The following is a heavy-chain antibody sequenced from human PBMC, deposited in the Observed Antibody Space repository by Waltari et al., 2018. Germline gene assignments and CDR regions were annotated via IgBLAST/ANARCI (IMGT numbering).Heavy chain of an antibody. CDR3: ARRSSTTVTTSGWFDP. J-gene: IGHJ5*02. Sequence: EVQLVESGGGLVQPGGSLRLSCAASGFTFSSYSMNWVRQAPGKGLEWVSYISSSSSTIYYADSVKGRFTISRDNAKNSLYLQMNSLRAEDTAVYYCARRSSTTVTTSGWFDPWGQGTLVTVSS. D-gene: IGHD4-17*01. CDR2: ISSSSSTI. CDR1: GFTFSSYS. V-gene: IGHV3-48*04.